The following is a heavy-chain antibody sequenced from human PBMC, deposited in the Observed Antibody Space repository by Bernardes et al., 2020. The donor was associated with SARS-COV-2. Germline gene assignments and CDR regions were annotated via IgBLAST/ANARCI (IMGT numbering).Heavy chain of an antibody. V-gene: IGHV3-30*03. CDR2: ISYDGSNK. D-gene: IGHD5-18*01. J-gene: IGHJ6*02. CDR3: ARDLRIQLWKHYYGMDV. CDR1: GFTFSSYG. Sequence: GGSLRLSCAASGFTFSSYGMHWVRQAPGKGLEWVAVISYDGSNKYYADSVKGRFTISRDNSKNTLYLQMNSLRAEDTAVYYCARDLRIQLWKHYYGMDVWGQGTTVTVS.